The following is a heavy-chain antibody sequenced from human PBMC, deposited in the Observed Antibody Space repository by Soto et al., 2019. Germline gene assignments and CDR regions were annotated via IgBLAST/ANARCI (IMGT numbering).Heavy chain of an antibody. Sequence: SETLSLTCTVSGGSISSGDYYWSRIRQPPGKGLEWIGYIYYSGSTYYNPSLKSRVTISVDTSKNQFSLKLSSVTAADTAVYYCARDGRSGGRFDPWGQGTLVTVSS. CDR3: ARDGRSGGRFDP. J-gene: IGHJ5*02. V-gene: IGHV4-30-4*01. D-gene: IGHD2-15*01. CDR1: GGSISSGDYY. CDR2: IYYSGST.